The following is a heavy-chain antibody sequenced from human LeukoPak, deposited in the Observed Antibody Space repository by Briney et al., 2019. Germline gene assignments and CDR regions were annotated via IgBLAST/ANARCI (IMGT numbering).Heavy chain of an antibody. CDR2: IYYSGST. D-gene: IGHD3-10*01. Sequence: PSETLSLTCTVSGGSISSGDYYWSWIRQPPGKGXXXXRYIYYSGSTYYNPSLKSRVTISVDTSKNQFSLKLSSVTAADTAVYYCARDRMVRGVTDWYFDLWGRGTLVTVSS. CDR3: ARDRMVRGVTDWYFDL. J-gene: IGHJ2*01. CDR1: GGSISSGDYY. V-gene: IGHV4-30-4*01.